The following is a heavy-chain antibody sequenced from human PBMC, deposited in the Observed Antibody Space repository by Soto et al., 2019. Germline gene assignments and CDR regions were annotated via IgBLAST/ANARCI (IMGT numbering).Heavy chain of an antibody. CDR1: GGSISSSSYY. V-gene: IGHV4-39*01. CDR3: AGRKYYDILTGYYSIDY. Sequence: SETLSLTCTVSGGSISSSSYYWGWIRQPPGKGLEWIGSIYYSGSTYYNPSLKSRVTISVDTSKNQFSLKLSSVTAADTAVYYCAGRKYYDILTGYYSIDYWGQGTLVTVSS. D-gene: IGHD3-9*01. CDR2: IYYSGST. J-gene: IGHJ4*02.